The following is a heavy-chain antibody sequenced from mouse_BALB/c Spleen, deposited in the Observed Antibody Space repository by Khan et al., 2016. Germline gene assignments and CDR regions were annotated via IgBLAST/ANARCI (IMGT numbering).Heavy chain of an antibody. CDR2: IWAGGST. V-gene: IGHV2-9*02. CDR1: GFSLTNSG. Sequence: VQLQESGPGLVVPSQSLSITCTVSGFSLTNSGVHWVRQPPRKGLDWLGVIWAGGSTDYNSALMSRLSITRDTTQNQVFLKMNSLQTDDTTMYYCARDDQDFDAWFASWGQGTLVTVSA. CDR3: ARDDQDFDAWFAS. J-gene: IGHJ3*01.